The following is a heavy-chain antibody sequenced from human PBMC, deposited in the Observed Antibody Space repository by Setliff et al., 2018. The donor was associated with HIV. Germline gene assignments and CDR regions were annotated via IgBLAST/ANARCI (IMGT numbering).Heavy chain of an antibody. CDR3: ASLPPLHDSSGYYFDY. CDR2: IYYSGST. V-gene: IGHV4-59*05. CDR1: DDSISSNY. Sequence: PSETLSLTCTVSDDSISSNYWSWIRQSAGKGLEWVGSIYYSGSTYYNPSLNSRVTISVDASKNQFSLKLSSVTAADTAVYYCASLPPLHDSSGYYFDYWGQGTLVTVSS. D-gene: IGHD3-22*01. J-gene: IGHJ4*02.